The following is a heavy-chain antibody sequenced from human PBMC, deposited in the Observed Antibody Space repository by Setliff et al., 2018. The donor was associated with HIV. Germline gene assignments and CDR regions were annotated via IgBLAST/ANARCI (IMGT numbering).Heavy chain of an antibody. Sequence: SETLSLTCTVSGGSLSNHYWSWLRQSPKNGLEWIGYVYYSGSTNYKPSFKSRVSISVDTSRDQFSLNLTSLTTADTAMYYCARSYYDFWNGLPRSFDVWGQGTMVTVSS. V-gene: IGHV4-59*11. CDR1: GGSLSNHY. CDR3: ARSYYDFWNGLPRSFDV. J-gene: IGHJ3*01. D-gene: IGHD3-3*01. CDR2: VYYSGST.